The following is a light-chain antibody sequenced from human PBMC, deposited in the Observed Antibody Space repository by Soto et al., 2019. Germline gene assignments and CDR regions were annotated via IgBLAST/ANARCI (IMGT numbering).Light chain of an antibody. CDR2: GNN. Sequence: QSVLTQPPSVSGAPGQRVTISCTGSSSNIGAGYDVHWYQQLPGTAPKLLIFGNNNRPSGVPVRFSGSKSGSSASLAITGLQAEDEADYYCQSDDSSLSGSMVVFGGGTKLTVL. CDR1: SSNIGAGYD. J-gene: IGLJ2*01. V-gene: IGLV1-40*01. CDR3: QSDDSSLSGSMVV.